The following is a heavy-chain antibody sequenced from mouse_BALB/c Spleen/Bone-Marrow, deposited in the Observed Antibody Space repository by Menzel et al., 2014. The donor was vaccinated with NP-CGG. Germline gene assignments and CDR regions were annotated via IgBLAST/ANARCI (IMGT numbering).Heavy chain of an antibody. J-gene: IGHJ1*01. Sequence: EVQRVESGGGLVQPGGSLKLSCVASGFTFSSYCMSWVRQTPDKRLELVATINNNGGSTYYPDSVKGQFTISRDNAKNTLYLQMSSLKSADTAMYYCARVYGWYFDVWGAGTTVTVSS. CDR1: GFTFSSYC. D-gene: IGHD1-1*01. CDR2: INNNGGST. CDR3: ARVYGWYFDV. V-gene: IGHV5-6-3*01.